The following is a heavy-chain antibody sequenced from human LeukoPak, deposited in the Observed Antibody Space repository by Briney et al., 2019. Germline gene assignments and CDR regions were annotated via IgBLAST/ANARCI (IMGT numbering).Heavy chain of an antibody. J-gene: IGHJ5*02. CDR1: GGTFSSYA. CDR3: ARLDYDFWSGYRFDP. D-gene: IGHD3-3*01. Sequence: SVKVSCKASGGTFSSYAISWVRQAPGQGLEWMGGIIPIFGTANYAQKFQGRVTITTDESTSTAYMELSSLRSEDTAVYYCARLDYDFWSGYRFDPWGQGTLVTVSS. V-gene: IGHV1-69*05. CDR2: IIPIFGTA.